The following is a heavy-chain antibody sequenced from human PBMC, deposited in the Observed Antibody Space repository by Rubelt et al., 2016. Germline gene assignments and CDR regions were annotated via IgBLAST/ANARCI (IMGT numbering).Heavy chain of an antibody. CDR1: GFTFSDYY. J-gene: IGHJ4*02. Sequence: QVQLVQSGAEMKTPGASVKVSCKTSGFTFSDYYIHWVRQAPGQGLEWMGLINTNNGDTNSAQKFRGRVTMTRNTSTTTAYMELTRLPSYETAVYYCASDRPSDCWGQGTLVTVSS. CDR2: INTNNGDT. V-gene: IGHV1-2*02. CDR3: ASDRPSDC.